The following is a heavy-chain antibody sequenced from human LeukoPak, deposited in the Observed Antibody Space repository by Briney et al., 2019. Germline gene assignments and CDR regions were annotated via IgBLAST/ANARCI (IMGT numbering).Heavy chain of an antibody. J-gene: IGHJ4*02. Sequence: SEALSLTCAVYGGSFSGQYWSWIRQPPGKGLEWIGEINHSGSTTYNPSLKSRVTISVDTSKNQFSLGLSSVTAADTAVYYCASRPRDSSAYSYSYYFDSWGQGTLVTVSS. CDR1: GGSFSGQY. V-gene: IGHV4-34*01. CDR3: ASRPRDSSAYSYSYYFDS. D-gene: IGHD3-22*01. CDR2: INHSGST.